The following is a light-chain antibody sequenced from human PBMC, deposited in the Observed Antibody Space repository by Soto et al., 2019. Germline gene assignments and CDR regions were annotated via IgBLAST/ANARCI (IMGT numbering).Light chain of an antibody. CDR3: QHYNDWPPWT. CDR1: QSVNNN. J-gene: IGKJ1*01. Sequence: EIVMTQSPATLSVSPGERATLSCRASQSVNNNLAWYQQKPGQAPRLLIYGASTRATGIPARFSGGGSGTEFTLTISSLQSEDFAVYYCQHYNDWPPWTFGQGTKVEIK. V-gene: IGKV3-15*01. CDR2: GAS.